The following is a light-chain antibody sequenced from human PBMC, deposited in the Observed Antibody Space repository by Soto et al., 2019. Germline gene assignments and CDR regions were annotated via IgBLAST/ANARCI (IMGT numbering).Light chain of an antibody. J-gene: IGLJ2*01. CDR3: CSYAGSSTFERVV. V-gene: IGLV1-40*01. CDR2: GNN. CDR1: SSNIGAGYD. Sequence: QSVLTQPPSVSGAPGQRVTISCTGSSSNIGAGYDVHWYQQLPGTAPKLLIYGNNNRPSGVPDRFSGSKSGTSASLAITGLQAEDEADYYCCSYAGSSTFERVVFGGGTKLTVL.